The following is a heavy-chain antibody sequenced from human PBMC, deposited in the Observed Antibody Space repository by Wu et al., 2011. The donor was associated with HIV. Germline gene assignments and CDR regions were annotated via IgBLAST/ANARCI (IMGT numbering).Heavy chain of an antibody. CDR3: ARDRVLTYYYGSGRLYGVDV. CDR2: INPNSGGT. Sequence: QVQLVQSGAEVKKPGASVKVSCKASGYTFTGYYMHWVRQAPGQGLEWMGWINPNSGGTNYAQKFQGRVTMTRDTSISTAYMEMRRLRSDDTAVYYCARDRVLTYYYGSGRLYGVDVWGQGTTVTVSS. CDR1: GYTFTGYY. D-gene: IGHD3-10*01. J-gene: IGHJ6*02. V-gene: IGHV1-2*02.